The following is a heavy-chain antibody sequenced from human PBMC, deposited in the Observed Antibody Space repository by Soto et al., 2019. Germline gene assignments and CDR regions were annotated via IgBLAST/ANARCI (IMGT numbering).Heavy chain of an antibody. V-gene: IGHV3-53*01. Sequence: EVQLVESGGGLIQPGGSLRLSCAVSGFTVSNNYMSWVRQAPGKGLEGVSVIYSGGYTAYGDSVKGRFTISRDNSKNTLILQMNAPRADAPAVFSGAPRPGGGGYWGQGTLVTVSS. J-gene: IGHJ4*02. CDR2: IYSGGYT. D-gene: IGHD3-10*01. CDR1: GFTVSNNY. CDR3: APRPGGGGY.